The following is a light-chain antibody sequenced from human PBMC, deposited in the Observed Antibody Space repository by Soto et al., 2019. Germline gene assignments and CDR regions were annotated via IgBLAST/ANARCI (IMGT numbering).Light chain of an antibody. J-gene: IGKJ1*01. CDR1: QTISSW. Sequence: DIQMTQSPSTLSGSVGDGVTITCRASQTISSWLAWYQQKPGKAPKLLIYKASTLKSGVPSRFSGSGSGTEFTLTISSLQPDDFATYYCQHYNSYSEAFGQGTMV. CDR3: QHYNSYSEA. V-gene: IGKV1-5*03. CDR2: KAS.